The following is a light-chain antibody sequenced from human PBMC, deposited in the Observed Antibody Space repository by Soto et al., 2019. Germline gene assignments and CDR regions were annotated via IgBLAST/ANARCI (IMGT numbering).Light chain of an antibody. CDR1: QSISSY. Sequence: DIQMTQSPSSLSASVGDRVTITCRASQSISSYLNWYQQKPGKAPKLLIYAASSLQSGVPSRFSGSVSGTDFTLTISSLQPEDFATYYCQQSYSTPRTFRQGTKVDIK. J-gene: IGKJ1*01. CDR2: AAS. V-gene: IGKV1-39*01. CDR3: QQSYSTPRT.